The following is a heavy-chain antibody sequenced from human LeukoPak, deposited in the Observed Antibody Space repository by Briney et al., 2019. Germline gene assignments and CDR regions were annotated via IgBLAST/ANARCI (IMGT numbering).Heavy chain of an antibody. CDR2: ISSSGSTI. CDR3: ARLFYKYSSGWTPAFDY. D-gene: IGHD6-19*01. J-gene: IGHJ4*02. CDR1: GFTFSSYE. Sequence: PGGSLRLSWAASGFTFSSYEMNWVRQAPGKGLEWVSYISSSGSTIYYADSVTGRFTISRDNAKSSLYLQMNSLRAEDTAVYYCARLFYKYSSGWTPAFDYWGQGTLVTVSS. V-gene: IGHV3-48*03.